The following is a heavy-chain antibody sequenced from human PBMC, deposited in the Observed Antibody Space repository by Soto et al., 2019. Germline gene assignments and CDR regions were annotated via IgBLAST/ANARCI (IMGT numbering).Heavy chain of an antibody. CDR1: GFTFSSYA. J-gene: IGHJ2*01. V-gene: IGHV3-30-3*01. D-gene: IGHD5-18*01. Sequence: QVQLVESGGGVVQPGRSLRLSCAASGFTFSSYAMHWVRQAPGKGLAWVAVISYDGSNKFYAGSVKGRFTISRDNSKNTLYLQMNSLRAEDTAVYYCARDPLWGTAMVLWYFDLWGRGTLVTVSS. CDR3: ARDPLWGTAMVLWYFDL. CDR2: ISYDGSNK.